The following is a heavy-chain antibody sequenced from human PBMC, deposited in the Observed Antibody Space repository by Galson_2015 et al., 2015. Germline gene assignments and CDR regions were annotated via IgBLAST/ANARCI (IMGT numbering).Heavy chain of an antibody. D-gene: IGHD4-17*01. CDR1: GFTFSNAW. CDR3: ITNPLPYGDYPDY. Sequence: SLRLSCAASGFTFSNAWMSWVRQAPGKGLEWVGRIKSKTDGGTTDYAAPVKGRFTISRDDSKNTLYLQMNSLKTEDTAVYYCITNPLPYGDYPDYWGQGTLVTVSS. CDR2: IKSKTDGGTT. J-gene: IGHJ4*02. V-gene: IGHV3-15*01.